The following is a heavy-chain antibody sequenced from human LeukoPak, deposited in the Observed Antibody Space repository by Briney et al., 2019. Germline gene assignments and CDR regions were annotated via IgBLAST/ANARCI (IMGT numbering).Heavy chain of an antibody. CDR2: ISAYNGNT. D-gene: IGHD6-13*01. J-gene: IGHJ6*02. V-gene: IGHV1-18*01. CDR3: ARDAVDGGSSWTFYYGMDV. Sequence: ASVKVSCKASGYTFTSYGISWVRQAPGQGLEWMGWISAYNGNTNYAQKLQGRVTMTTDTSTSTAYMELRSLRSDDTAVYYCARDAVDGGSSWTFYYGMDVWGQGTTVTVSS. CDR1: GYTFTSYG.